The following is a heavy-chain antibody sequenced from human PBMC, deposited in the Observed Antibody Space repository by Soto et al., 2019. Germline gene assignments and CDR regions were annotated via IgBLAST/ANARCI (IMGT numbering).Heavy chain of an antibody. CDR3: ARTFYDSGSYYTSWFDP. CDR2: IYHSGST. J-gene: IGHJ5*02. V-gene: IGHV4-59*01. D-gene: IGHD3-10*01. Sequence: PSETLSLTCTVSGGSLSTYYWNWIRQPPGKGVEWIGSIYHSGSTNYNPSLKSRVTISVDTSKNQFSLKLTSVTAADTALYYCARTFYDSGSYYTSWFDPWGQGTLVTVSS. CDR1: GGSLSTYY.